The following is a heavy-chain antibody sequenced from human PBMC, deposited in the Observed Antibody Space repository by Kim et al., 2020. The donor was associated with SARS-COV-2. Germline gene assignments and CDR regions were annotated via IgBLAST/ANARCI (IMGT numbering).Heavy chain of an antibody. CDR1: GGSFSGYY. D-gene: IGHD2-2*01. V-gene: IGHV4-34*01. J-gene: IGHJ5*02. CDR2: INHSGST. CDR3: AGRSDCSSTRCYVGWFDP. Sequence: SETLSLTCAVYGGSFSGYYWSWIRQPPGKGLEWIGEINHSGSTNYNPSLKSRVTISVDTSKNQFSLKLSSVTAADTAVYYCAGRSDCSSTRCYVGWFDPWGQGTLVTVSS.